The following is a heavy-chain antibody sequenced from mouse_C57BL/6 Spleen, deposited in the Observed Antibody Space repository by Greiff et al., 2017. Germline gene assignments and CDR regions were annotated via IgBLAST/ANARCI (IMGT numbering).Heavy chain of an antibody. J-gene: IGHJ1*03. CDR3: ARREGTGWYFDV. D-gene: IGHD3-3*01. CDR2: IYPGSGNT. CDR1: GYTFTDYY. Sequence: QVQLKESGAELVRPGASVKLSCKASGYTFTDYYINWVKQRPGQGLEWIARIYPGSGNTYYNEKFKGKATLTAEKSSSTAYMQLSSLTSEDSAVYFCARREGTGWYFDVWGTGTTVTVSS. V-gene: IGHV1-76*01.